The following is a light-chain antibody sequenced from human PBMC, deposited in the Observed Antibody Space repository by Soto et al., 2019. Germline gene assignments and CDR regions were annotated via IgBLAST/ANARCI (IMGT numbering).Light chain of an antibody. J-gene: IGKJ1*01. V-gene: IGKV3-20*01. CDR2: GAS. CDR1: QSISSSY. CDR3: QQYGSSPWT. Sequence: DIVLTQSPGTLSLSLGERATLSCRASQSISSSYLAWYQQKPGQAPRLLIHGASSRATGIPGRFSGGGSETDFTLTISRLEPEDSAVYYCQQYGSSPWTFGQGTKVEIK.